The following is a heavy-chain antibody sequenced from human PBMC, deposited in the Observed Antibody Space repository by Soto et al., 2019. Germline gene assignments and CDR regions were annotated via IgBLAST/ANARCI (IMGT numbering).Heavy chain of an antibody. CDR3: AGGGGAGIVVVGSFDY. V-gene: IGHV1-69*01. J-gene: IGHJ4*02. CDR1: GGTFSSYA. D-gene: IGHD2-15*01. Sequence: QVQLVQSGAEVKKPGSSVKVSCKASGGTFSSYAISWVRQAPGQGLEWMGGIIPIFGTANYAQKFQGRVTITADEARSTAYMGGGSLRCEGTAVYYCAGGGGAGIVVVGSFDYWGQGTLVTVSS. CDR2: IIPIFGTA.